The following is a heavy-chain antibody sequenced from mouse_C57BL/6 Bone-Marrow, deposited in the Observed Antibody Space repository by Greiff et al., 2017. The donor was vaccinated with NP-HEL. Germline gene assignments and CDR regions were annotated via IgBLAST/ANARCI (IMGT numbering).Heavy chain of an antibody. D-gene: IGHD1-1*01. CDR1: GFTFSDYY. CDR3: ARPPLGYYGSSSFAY. Sequence: EVQVVESGGGLVQPGGSLKLSCAASGFTFSDYYMYWVRQTPEKRLEWVAYISNGGGSTYYPDTVKGRFTISRDNAKNTLYLQMSRLKSEDTAMYYCARPPLGYYGSSSFAYWGQGTLVTVSA. CDR2: ISNGGGST. J-gene: IGHJ3*01. V-gene: IGHV5-12*01.